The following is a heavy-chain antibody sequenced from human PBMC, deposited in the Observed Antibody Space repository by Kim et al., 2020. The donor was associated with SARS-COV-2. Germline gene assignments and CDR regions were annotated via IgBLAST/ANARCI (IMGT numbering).Heavy chain of an antibody. CDR2: IYSAGTVT. V-gene: IGHV3-74*01. D-gene: IGHD3-3*01. Sequence: GGSLRLSCAASGFTLSNYWMHWVRQAPGKGLVWVARIYSAGTVTNYAEAVKGRFTISRDNAKNSVYLQLNSLRVDDTSVYFCTRVLTRLSWSFDYWGQGT. CDR3: TRVLTRLSWSFDY. J-gene: IGHJ4*02. CDR1: GFTLSNYW.